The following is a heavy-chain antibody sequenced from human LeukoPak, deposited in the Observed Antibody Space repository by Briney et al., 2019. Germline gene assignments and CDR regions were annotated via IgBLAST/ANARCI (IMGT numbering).Heavy chain of an antibody. CDR3: ARDRNYYYYGMDV. Sequence: SETLSLTCAVYGGSFSGYYWSWIRQPPGKGLEWIGEINHSGSTNYNPSLKSRVTISVDTSKNQFSLKLSSVTAADTAVYYCARDRNYYYYGMDVWGQGTTVTVSS. CDR2: INHSGST. V-gene: IGHV4-34*01. J-gene: IGHJ6*02. CDR1: GGSFSGYY.